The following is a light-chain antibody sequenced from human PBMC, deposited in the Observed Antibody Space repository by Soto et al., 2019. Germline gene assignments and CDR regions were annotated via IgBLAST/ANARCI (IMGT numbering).Light chain of an antibody. CDR2: GAS. CDR3: QQYDSSWT. V-gene: IGKV3-20*01. Sequence: EIVLTQSPGTLSLSPGERATLSCRASQSVSRDYLAWYQQKPGQAPRLLIYGASSRATGIPDRFSGSGSGTDFTLTISRLEPEDFAVYYCQQYDSSWTFGQGTKVEIK. J-gene: IGKJ1*01. CDR1: QSVSRDY.